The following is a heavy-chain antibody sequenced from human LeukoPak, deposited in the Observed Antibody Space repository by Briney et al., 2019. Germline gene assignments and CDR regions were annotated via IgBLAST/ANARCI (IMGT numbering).Heavy chain of an antibody. CDR3: ASRAALGELSFFDY. V-gene: IGHV4-59*01. J-gene: IGHJ4*02. CDR2: IYYSGST. Sequence: SETLSLTCTVSGGSISSYYWSWIRQPPGKGLEWIGYIYYSGSTDYSPSLKSRVTISVDTSKNQFSLKLSSVTAADTAVYYCASRAALGELSFFDYWGQGTLVKVSS. CDR1: GGSISSYY. D-gene: IGHD3-16*02.